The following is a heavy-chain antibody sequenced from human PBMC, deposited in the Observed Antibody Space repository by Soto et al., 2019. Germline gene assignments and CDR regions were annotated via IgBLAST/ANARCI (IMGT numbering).Heavy chain of an antibody. J-gene: IGHJ4*02. V-gene: IGHV3-23*01. CDR3: AKEGYSSSSWFDY. Sequence: EVQLLESGGVLVQPGGSLRLSCAASGFTFSSYARSWVRQSPGKGLEWVSTISGSGGSTYYADSVKGRFTISRDNSKNTLYLQMNSLRAEDTAVYYCAKEGYSSSSWFDYWGQGTLVTVSS. D-gene: IGHD6-6*01. CDR2: ISGSGGST. CDR1: GFTFSSYA.